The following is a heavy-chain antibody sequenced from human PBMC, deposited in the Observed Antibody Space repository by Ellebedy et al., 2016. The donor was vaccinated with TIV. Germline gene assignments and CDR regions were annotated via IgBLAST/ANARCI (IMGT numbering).Heavy chain of an antibody. CDR1: GGSISSDDSY. D-gene: IGHD3-10*01. J-gene: IGHJ4*02. CDR2: IYYSGSA. CDR3: ARAVWFGEFGLDY. V-gene: IGHV4-30-4*01. Sequence: SETLSLTXTVSGGSISSDDSYWTWIRQPPGKGLEWIGYIYYSGSAYYNPSLKSRLTMSVDTSKNQFSLKLSSVTDADTAVYYCARAVWFGEFGLDYWGQGTLVTVSS.